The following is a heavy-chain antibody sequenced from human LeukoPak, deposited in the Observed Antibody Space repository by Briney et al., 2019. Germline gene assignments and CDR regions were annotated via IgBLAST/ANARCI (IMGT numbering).Heavy chain of an antibody. Sequence: PSETLSLTCTVSGGSISSYYWSWIRQPPGKGLEWIGYIYYSGSTNYNPSLKSRVTISVDTSKNQFSLKLSSVTAADTAVYYCQRVTGTTGWFDPWAQGTLVTVSS. CDR2: IYYSGST. CDR1: GGSISSYY. D-gene: IGHD1-1*01. V-gene: IGHV4-59*01. CDR3: QRVTGTTGWFDP. J-gene: IGHJ5*02.